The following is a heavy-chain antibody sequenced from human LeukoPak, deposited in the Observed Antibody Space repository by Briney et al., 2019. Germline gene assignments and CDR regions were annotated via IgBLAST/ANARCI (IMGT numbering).Heavy chain of an antibody. CDR2: IKQDGSQK. Sequence: PGGSLRISCAASGFTFSNYWMSWVRQAPGKGLEWVTNIKQDGSQKYYVDSVKGRFTVSRDNAENSLFLQMSSLRAEDSAVYYCVRVDGTTGRDSDHWGQGTLVTVSS. CDR3: VRVDGTTGRDSDH. J-gene: IGHJ4*02. CDR1: GFTFSNYW. D-gene: IGHD1-1*01. V-gene: IGHV3-7*04.